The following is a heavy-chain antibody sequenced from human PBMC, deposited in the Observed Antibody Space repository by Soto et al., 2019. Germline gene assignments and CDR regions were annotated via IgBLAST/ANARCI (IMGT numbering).Heavy chain of an antibody. CDR3: ARHGYSYGGGYFDY. J-gene: IGHJ4*02. D-gene: IGHD5-18*01. CDR1: GFTVSSNY. V-gene: IGHV3-66*04. Sequence: EVQLVESGGGLVQPGGSLRLSCAASGFTVSSNYMSWVRQAPGKGLEWVSVIYSGGSAYYADSVKGRFTISRDNSKNTLYLQMNSLRVEDTAVYDCARHGYSYGGGYFDYWGQGTLVTVSS. CDR2: IYSGGSA.